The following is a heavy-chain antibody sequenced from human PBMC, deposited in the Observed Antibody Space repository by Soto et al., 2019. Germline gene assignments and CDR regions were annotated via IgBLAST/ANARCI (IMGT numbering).Heavy chain of an antibody. V-gene: IGHV4-34*01. D-gene: IGHD3-10*01. J-gene: IGHJ4*02. CDR1: GGSFSGYY. Sequence: QVQLQQWGAGLLKPSETLSLTCAVYGGSFSGYYWSWIRQPPGKGLEWIGEINHSGSTNYNPSLKSRVTISVDTAKNQFSLKLRSVTAADTAVYYCARMGHYYAGRYWGQGTLVTVSS. CDR2: INHSGST. CDR3: ARMGHYYAGRY.